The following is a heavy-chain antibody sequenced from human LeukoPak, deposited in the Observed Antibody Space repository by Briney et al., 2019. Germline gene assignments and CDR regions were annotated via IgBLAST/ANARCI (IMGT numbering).Heavy chain of an antibody. Sequence: SETLSLTCTVSGFYICSSNYWSWIRQSPGKGLEWIGTIYHGGNTYYNPSLMTRVTISVDTSKNQFSLKLSSVTAADTAVYYCARGRAPLDYWGQGTLVTVYS. V-gene: IGHV4-38-2*02. CDR2: IYHGGNT. J-gene: IGHJ4*02. CDR3: ARGRAPLDY. CDR1: GFYICSSNY.